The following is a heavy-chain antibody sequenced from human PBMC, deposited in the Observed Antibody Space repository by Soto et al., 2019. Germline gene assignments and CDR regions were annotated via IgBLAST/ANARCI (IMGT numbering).Heavy chain of an antibody. J-gene: IGHJ3*02. CDR1: GGSISSSLYY. Sequence: QLQLQESGPGLVKPSETLSLTCTVSGGSISSSLYYWGWIRQPPGKGLEWIGTIYSTVSTHYNPSLKSRVTISVDTSKNHFSLKLNSVTAADTAVYFCARLPHYDTPPVTFDIWGQGAMVTVSS. V-gene: IGHV4-39*01. CDR2: IYSTVST. D-gene: IGHD3-22*01. CDR3: ARLPHYDTPPVTFDI.